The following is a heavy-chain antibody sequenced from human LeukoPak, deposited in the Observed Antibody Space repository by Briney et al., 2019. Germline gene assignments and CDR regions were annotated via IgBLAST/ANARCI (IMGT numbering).Heavy chain of an antibody. V-gene: IGHV1-2*02. D-gene: IGHD2-2*02. J-gene: IGHJ4*02. CDR1: GYTFTIYY. CDR3: ARNPAYCTSTSCYNDY. CDR2: INPNSGGT. Sequence: ASVKVSCKASGYTFTIYYMHWVRQAPGQGLEWMGWINPNSGGTSYARRFQGRVTMTRDTSIGTAYMELSRLTSDDTAVYYCARNPAYCTSTSCYNDYWGQGTLVTVSS.